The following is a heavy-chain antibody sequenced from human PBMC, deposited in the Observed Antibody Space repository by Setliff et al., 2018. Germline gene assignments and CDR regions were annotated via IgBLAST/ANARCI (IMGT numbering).Heavy chain of an antibody. CDR3: ATTGTYRYFDY. D-gene: IGHD1-1*01. CDR1: GGSFTPYY. Sequence: SETLSLTCTVSGGSFTPYYWSWIRQPPGKGLEWIGYVYYSGTAYYNPSLKSRVTVIVDTSKNQFSLRLSSVTAADTAVYYCATTGTYRYFDYWGQGTTVTVSS. V-gene: IGHV4-59*01. CDR2: VYYSGTA. J-gene: IGHJ4*02.